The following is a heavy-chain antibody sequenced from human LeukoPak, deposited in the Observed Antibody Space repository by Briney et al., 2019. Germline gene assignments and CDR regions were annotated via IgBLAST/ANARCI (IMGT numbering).Heavy chain of an antibody. CDR1: GFTFSSYS. CDR3: VLQNSGYDPRQAGFDY. V-gene: IGHV3-21*01. D-gene: IGHD5-12*01. J-gene: IGHJ4*02. CDR2: ISSSSSYI. Sequence: PGGSLRLSCAASGFTFSSYSMNWVRQAPGKGLEWVSSISSSSSYIYYADSVKGRFTISRDNAKNSLYLQMNSLRAEDTAVYYCVLQNSGYDPRQAGFDYWGQGTLVTVSS.